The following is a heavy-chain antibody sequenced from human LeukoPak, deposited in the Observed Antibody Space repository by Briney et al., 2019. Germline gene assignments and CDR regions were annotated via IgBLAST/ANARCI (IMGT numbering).Heavy chain of an antibody. CDR1: GFTFSCYS. V-gene: IGHV3-21*01. CDR2: VSSSSSYI. D-gene: IGHD6-13*01. J-gene: IGHJ5*02. CDR3: ASLSSSWPTA. Sequence: GGSLRLSCAASGFTFSCYSMNWVRQAPGKGLEWVSSVSSSSSYIYYADSVKGRFTISRDNAKNSLYLQMNSLRAEDTAVYYCASLSSSWPTAWGQGTLVTVSS.